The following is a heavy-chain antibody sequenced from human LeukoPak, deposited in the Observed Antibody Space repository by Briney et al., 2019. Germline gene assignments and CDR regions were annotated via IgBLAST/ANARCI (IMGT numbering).Heavy chain of an antibody. V-gene: IGHV3-21*01. CDR2: ISSSSSYI. D-gene: IGHD3-3*01. CDR3: ARDAGVVIIEDLDY. J-gene: IGHJ4*02. Sequence: PGGSLRLSCAASGFTFSSYSMNWVRQAPGKGLEWVSSISSSSSYIYYADSVKGRFTISRDNAKNSLYLQMNSLRAEDPAVYYCARDAGVVIIEDLDYWGQGTLVTVSS. CDR1: GFTFSSYS.